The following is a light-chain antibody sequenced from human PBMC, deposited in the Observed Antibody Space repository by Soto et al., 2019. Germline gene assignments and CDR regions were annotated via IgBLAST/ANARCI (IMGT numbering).Light chain of an antibody. V-gene: IGKV3-15*01. CDR3: QQYNKWPPAT. J-gene: IGKJ5*01. Sequence: EIVVTQSPATLSVSPGERATLSCRARQSVGSNLAWYQHKPGQAPRLLVYGASTRATGIPVRFSGSGSGTEFTLTINSLQSEDFAVYYCQQYNKWPPATFGQGTRLEIK. CDR2: GAS. CDR1: QSVGSN.